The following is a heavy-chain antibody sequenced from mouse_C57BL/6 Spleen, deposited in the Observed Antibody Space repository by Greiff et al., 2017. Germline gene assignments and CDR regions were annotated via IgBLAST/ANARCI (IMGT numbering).Heavy chain of an antibody. Sequence: VKLVESRAELVRPGTSVKVSCKASGYAFTNYLIAWVKQRPGQGLEWIGVINPGSGGTNYNEKFKGKATLTADKSSSTAYMQLSSLTSEDSAVYFCAREGDYDRFAYWGQGTLVTVSA. CDR1: GYAFTNYL. CDR3: AREGDYDRFAY. J-gene: IGHJ3*01. D-gene: IGHD2-4*01. V-gene: IGHV1-54*01. CDR2: INPGSGGT.